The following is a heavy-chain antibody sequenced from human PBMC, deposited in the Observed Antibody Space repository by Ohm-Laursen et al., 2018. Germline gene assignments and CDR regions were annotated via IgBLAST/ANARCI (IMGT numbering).Heavy chain of an antibody. CDR1: GGSIISGGYY. Sequence: SDTLSLTCTVSGGSIISGGYYWSWIRQHPGKGLEWIGYIYYTGSTYYNPSLQSRVSISVDTSKNEFSLKLSSVTAADTAVYYCARLYGDHFDSWGQGTLVPVSS. J-gene: IGHJ4*02. CDR2: IYYTGST. D-gene: IGHD4-17*01. V-gene: IGHV4-31*03. CDR3: ARLYGDHFDS.